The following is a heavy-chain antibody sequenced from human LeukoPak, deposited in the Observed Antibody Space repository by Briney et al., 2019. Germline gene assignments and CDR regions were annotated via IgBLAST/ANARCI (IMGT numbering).Heavy chain of an antibody. V-gene: IGHV3-11*04. CDR1: GFTFSNYY. D-gene: IGHD6-13*01. Sequence: NPGGSLRPSCAASGFTFSNYYMNWIRQAPGKGLEWVSYISSSGSPIYYADSVKGRFTISRDNAENSLYLQMNSLRAEDTAVYYCARAGSAWYTPDYWGQGALVTVSS. CDR3: ARAGSAWYTPDY. J-gene: IGHJ4*02. CDR2: ISSSGSPI.